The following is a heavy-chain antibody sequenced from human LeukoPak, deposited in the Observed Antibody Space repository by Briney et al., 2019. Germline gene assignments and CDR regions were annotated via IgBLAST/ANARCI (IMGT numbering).Heavy chain of an antibody. V-gene: IGHV3-53*01. Sequence: GGSLRLSCTASKFTFSSYGMHWVRQAPGKGLEWVSVIYSGGSTYYADSVKGRFAISRDNSKNTLYLQMNSLRAEDTAVYYCAMATMPPWFDYWGQGTLVTVSS. CDR2: IYSGGST. CDR1: KFTFSSYG. D-gene: IGHD5-24*01. J-gene: IGHJ4*02. CDR3: AMATMPPWFDY.